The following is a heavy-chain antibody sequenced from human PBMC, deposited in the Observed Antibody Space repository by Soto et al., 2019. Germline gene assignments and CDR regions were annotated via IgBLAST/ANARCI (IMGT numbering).Heavy chain of an antibody. Sequence: GASVKVSCKASGGTFSSYTISWVRQAPGQGLEWMGRIIPILGIANYAQKFQGRVMITADKSTSTAYMELSSLRSDDTAVYYCARDQHYDILTGYNWFDYWGQGTLVTVSS. J-gene: IGHJ4*02. D-gene: IGHD3-9*01. CDR1: GGTFSSYT. V-gene: IGHV1-69*04. CDR3: ARDQHYDILTGYNWFDY. CDR2: IIPILGIA.